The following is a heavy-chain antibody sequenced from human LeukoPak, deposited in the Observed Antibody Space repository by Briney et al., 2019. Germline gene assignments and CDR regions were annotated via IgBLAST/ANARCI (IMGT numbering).Heavy chain of an antibody. J-gene: IGHJ4*02. V-gene: IGHV5-51*01. CDR2: INPHDSDT. CDR1: GYSFTNYW. CDR3: ARRIMVRGVIDYFDY. Sequence: GESLKISCKGSGYSFTNYWIGWVRQMPGKGLEWVGIINPHDSDTRYSPSFQGQVTISADKSISTAYLQWSSLKASDTAMYYCARRIMVRGVIDYFDYWGQGTLVTVSS. D-gene: IGHD3-10*01.